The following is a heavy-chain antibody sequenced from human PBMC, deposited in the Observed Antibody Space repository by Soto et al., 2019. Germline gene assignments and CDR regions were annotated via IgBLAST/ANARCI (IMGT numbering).Heavy chain of an antibody. J-gene: IGHJ4*03. D-gene: IGHD3-9*01. V-gene: IGHV4-4*02. Sequence: QVQLQESGPGLVKPSGTLSLTCAVSGGSISSSHWWTWVRQSPGKGLEYIGGISHSGTSNSTPSLKRRVPLSADKSKNPFCLTLTSVTAAETAVYYCARVVLTITRGAGVAWGQGTLVSVSS. CDR1: GGSISSSHW. CDR3: ARVVLTITRGAGVA. CDR2: ISHSGTS.